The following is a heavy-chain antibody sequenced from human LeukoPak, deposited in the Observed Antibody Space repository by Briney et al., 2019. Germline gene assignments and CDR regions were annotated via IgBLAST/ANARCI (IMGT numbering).Heavy chain of an antibody. D-gene: IGHD3-9*01. Sequence: VSVKVSCKASGYTFTSYGISWVRQAPGQGLEWMGWISAYNGNTNYAQKLQGRVTMTTDTSTSTAYMELRNLRSDDTAVYYCARDNILTGYYLFDYWGQGTLVTVSS. V-gene: IGHV1-18*04. J-gene: IGHJ4*02. CDR2: ISAYNGNT. CDR1: GYTFTSYG. CDR3: ARDNILTGYYLFDY.